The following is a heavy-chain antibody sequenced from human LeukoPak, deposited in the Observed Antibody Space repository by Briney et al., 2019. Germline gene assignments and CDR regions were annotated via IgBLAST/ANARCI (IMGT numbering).Heavy chain of an antibody. D-gene: IGHD3-3*01. V-gene: IGHV4-59*01. CDR3: ARTGFLEWLSAGYYYYYYMDV. Sequence: PSETLTLTCTVSGGSIISYYWSWIRQPPGKGLEWIGYIYYSGSTNYNPSLKSRVTISVDTSNNQFSLKLSSVTAADTAVYYCARTGFLEWLSAGYYYYYYMDVWGKGTTVTVS. CDR1: GGSIISYY. CDR2: IYYSGST. J-gene: IGHJ6*03.